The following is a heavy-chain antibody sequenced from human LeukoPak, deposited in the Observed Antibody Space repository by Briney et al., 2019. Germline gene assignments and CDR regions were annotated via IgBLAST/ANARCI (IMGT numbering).Heavy chain of an antibody. V-gene: IGHV3-9*01. CDR1: GLTFDDYA. Sequence: GGSLRLSCVASGLTFDDYAMQWVRQAPGKGLEWVSGISWNSGTLGYADSVKGRFTISRDNAKNSLYLQMNSLRVEDTALYYCAKVSSRSSPLDYWGQGTLVTVSS. D-gene: IGHD6-13*01. CDR2: ISWNSGTL. CDR3: AKVSSRSSPLDY. J-gene: IGHJ4*02.